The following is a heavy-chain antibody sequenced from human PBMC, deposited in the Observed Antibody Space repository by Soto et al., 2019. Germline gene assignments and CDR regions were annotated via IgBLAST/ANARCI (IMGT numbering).Heavy chain of an antibody. CDR1: GFIYSTYA. CDR3: ARDMETYPVASPQDS. D-gene: IGHD5-12*01. Sequence: QVQLVESGGGVVQPGRSLRLSCAASGFIYSTYAMHWVRQAPGKVLECVALIWYDGSNKYYADSVKGRFTISRDNSKNPLYLQMDSLRAEDTAIYYCARDMETYPVASPQDSWGQGTLVTVSS. V-gene: IGHV3-33*01. J-gene: IGHJ4*02. CDR2: IWYDGSNK.